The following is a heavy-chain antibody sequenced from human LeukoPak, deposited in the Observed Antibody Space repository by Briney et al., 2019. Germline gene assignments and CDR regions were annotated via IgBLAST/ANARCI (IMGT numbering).Heavy chain of an antibody. Sequence: PGGSLRLSCAASGFTFSNYAMHWVRQAPGKGLEWVAVISYDGHYKYYADSVKGRFTISRDNSRNTLYLQMNSLRGEDTAVYYCAGDHAADIVATGEDYWGQGTLVTVSS. CDR1: GFTFSNYA. CDR3: AGDHAADIVATGEDY. V-gene: IGHV3-30-3*01. D-gene: IGHD5-12*01. CDR2: ISYDGHYK. J-gene: IGHJ4*02.